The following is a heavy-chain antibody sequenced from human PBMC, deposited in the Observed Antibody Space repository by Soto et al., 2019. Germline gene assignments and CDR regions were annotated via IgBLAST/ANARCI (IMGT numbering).Heavy chain of an antibody. V-gene: IGHV1-69*06. D-gene: IGHD3-22*01. J-gene: IGHJ4*02. CDR3: ARDPEYYNDSSGYYYLDY. Sequence: QVQLVQSGAEVTKPGSSVKVSCKASGGTFSSYAISWVRQAPGQGLEWMGGIIPIFGTANYAQKFQGRVTMTADKSTSTAYMELSSLRSEDTAVYYCARDPEYYNDSSGYYYLDYWGQGTLVTASS. CDR1: GGTFSSYA. CDR2: IIPIFGTA.